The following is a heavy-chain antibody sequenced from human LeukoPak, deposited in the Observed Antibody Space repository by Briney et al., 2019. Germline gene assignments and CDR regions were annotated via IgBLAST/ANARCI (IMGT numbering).Heavy chain of an antibody. J-gene: IGHJ4*02. CDR3: AKGTTLWSGELSDPSWLVPYFDY. CDR1: GFTFSSYA. D-gene: IGHD3-10*01. Sequence: PGGSLRLSCAASGFTFSSYAMSWVRQAPGKGLEWVSAISGSGGSTYYADSVKGRFTISRDNSKNTLYLQMNSLRAEDTAVYYCAKGTTLWSGELSDPSWLVPYFDYWGQGTLVTVSS. CDR2: ISGSGGST. V-gene: IGHV3-23*01.